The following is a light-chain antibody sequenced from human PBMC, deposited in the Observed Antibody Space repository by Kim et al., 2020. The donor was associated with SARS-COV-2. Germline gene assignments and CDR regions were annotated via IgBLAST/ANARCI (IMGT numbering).Light chain of an antibody. V-gene: IGKV1-27*01. CDR3: QKYNSAPVLT. J-gene: IGKJ4*01. CDR1: QDISNY. Sequence: SVGNRVTITCRASQDISNYLAWYQQKPGKVPKLLIYAASTLQSGVPSRFSGSGSGTYFTLTISSLQPEDVATYYCQKYNSAPVLTFGGGTKVDIK. CDR2: AAS.